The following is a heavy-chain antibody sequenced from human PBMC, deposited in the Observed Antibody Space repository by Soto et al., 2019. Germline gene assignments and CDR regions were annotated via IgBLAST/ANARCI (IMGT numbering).Heavy chain of an antibody. V-gene: IGHV3-48*02. CDR2: ISPGSSSTI. Sequence: GGSLRLPGAASGFTFSSYIMNWVRHAPGKGLGWVSYISPGSSSTILYADSVQGRFTISRDNAKNSLYLQMNSLRDEDTAVYYCAREPRGLLPIDYWGQGTLVTVSS. CDR3: AREPRGLLPIDY. J-gene: IGHJ4*02. D-gene: IGHD2-21*02. CDR1: GFTFSSYI.